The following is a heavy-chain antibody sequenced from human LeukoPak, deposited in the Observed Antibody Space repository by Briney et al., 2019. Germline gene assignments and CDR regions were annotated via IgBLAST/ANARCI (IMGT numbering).Heavy chain of an antibody. CDR3: ARGGYSGSHFDY. D-gene: IGHD1-26*01. V-gene: IGHV4-59*01. J-gene: IGHJ4*02. CDR2: IYYSGST. Sequence: PSETLSLTCTVSGGSTSSYYWSWIRQPPGKGLEWIGYIYYSGSTNYNPSLKSRVTISVDTSKNQFSLKLSSVTAADTAVYYCARGGYSGSHFDYWGQGTLVTVSS. CDR1: GGSTSSYY.